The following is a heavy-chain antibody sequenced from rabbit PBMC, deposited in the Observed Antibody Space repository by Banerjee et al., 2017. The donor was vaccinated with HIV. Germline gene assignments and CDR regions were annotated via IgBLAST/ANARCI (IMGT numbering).Heavy chain of an antibody. J-gene: IGHJ4*01. D-gene: IGHD1-1*01. Sequence: QSLEESGGDLVKPGASLTLTCTASGIDFSSYYYMCWVRQAPGKGLEWIACIYADGSGYTYYASWAKGRFTISKTSSTTVTLQMTSLTAADTATYFCARVNAGSSGYPYYFNLWGQGTLVTVS. V-gene: IGHV1S40*01. CDR2: IYADGSGYT. CDR1: GIDFSSYYY. CDR3: ARVNAGSSGYPYYFNL.